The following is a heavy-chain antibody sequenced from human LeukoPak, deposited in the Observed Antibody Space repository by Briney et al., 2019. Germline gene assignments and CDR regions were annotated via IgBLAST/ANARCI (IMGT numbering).Heavy chain of an antibody. CDR2: ISTSGGIT. D-gene: IGHD6-19*01. V-gene: IGHV3-23*01. J-gene: IGHJ4*02. CDR3: AKSPPGYISGGGIDY. Sequence: GGSLRLSCVASGFTVSANYMSWIRQAPGKGLEWVSVISTSGGITLYADSVKGRFTISRDNSKNTLYLQMNSLRAEDTAIYYCAKSPPGYISGGGIDYWGRGTLVTVSS. CDR1: GFTVSANY.